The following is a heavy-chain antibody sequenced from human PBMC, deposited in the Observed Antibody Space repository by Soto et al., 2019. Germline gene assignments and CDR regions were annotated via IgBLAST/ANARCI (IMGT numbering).Heavy chain of an antibody. D-gene: IGHD6-19*01. J-gene: IGHJ4*02. V-gene: IGHV1-18*01. CDR1: GDTVTKYG. CDR3: ARATSIAVAGKET. CDR2: ISFYNGHT. Sequence: QVQLVQSGGEVKKPGASVKVSCKASGDTVTKYGISWARQAPGQGLEWLGWISFYNGHTNYALKFQDRITFTTDTATSTGSMELRSLTSDDTAVYYCARATSIAVAGKETWGQGTVVTVSS.